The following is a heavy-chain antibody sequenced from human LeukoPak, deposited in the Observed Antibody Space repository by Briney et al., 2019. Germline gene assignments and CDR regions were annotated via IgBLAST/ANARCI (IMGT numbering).Heavy chain of an antibody. CDR1: GYTFTGYY. CDR2: INPNSGGT. CDR3: ARDYGDYVPWYFDL. Sequence: ASVKVSCKASGYTFTGYYMHWVRQAPGQGLEWMGWINPNSGGTNYAQKFQGWVTMTRDTSISTAYMELSSVTAADTAVYYCARDYGDYVPWYFDLWGRGTLVTVSS. V-gene: IGHV1-2*04. D-gene: IGHD4-17*01. J-gene: IGHJ2*01.